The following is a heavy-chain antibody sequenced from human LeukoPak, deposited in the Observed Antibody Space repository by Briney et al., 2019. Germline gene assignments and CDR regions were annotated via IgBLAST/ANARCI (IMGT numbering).Heavy chain of an antibody. CDR2: IYYSGST. V-gene: IGHV4-39*01. D-gene: IGHD3-10*01. Sequence: WVRQPPGKGLEWIGSIYYSGSTYYNPSLKSRVTISVDTSKNQFSLKLSSVTAADTAVYYCARQIGFITMVRGVTAEYFQHWGQGTLVTVSS. CDR3: ARQIGFITMVRGVTAEYFQH. J-gene: IGHJ1*01.